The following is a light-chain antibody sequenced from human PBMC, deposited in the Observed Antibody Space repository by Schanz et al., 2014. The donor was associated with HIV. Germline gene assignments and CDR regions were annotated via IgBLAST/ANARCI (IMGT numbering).Light chain of an antibody. Sequence: EIVLTQSPATLSVSPGESATLSCRASQSVDSDLAWYQQKPGQAPRLLIYGASSRATGIPDRFSGSGSGTDFTLTISSLQSEDVAVYYCQQRSNWPLTFGGGTKVEIK. CDR1: QSVDSD. CDR2: GAS. CDR3: QQRSNWPLT. V-gene: IGKV3D-15*01. J-gene: IGKJ4*01.